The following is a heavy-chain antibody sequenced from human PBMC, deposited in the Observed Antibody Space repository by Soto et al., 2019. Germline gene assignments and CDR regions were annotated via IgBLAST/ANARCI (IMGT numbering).Heavy chain of an antibody. J-gene: IGHJ6*02. CDR2: ISYDGSNK. D-gene: IGHD6-6*01. Sequence: GGALRVSCAASGFTFSSYAMHWVRQAPGKGLEWVAVISYDGSNKYYADSVKGRFTISRDNSKNTLYLQMNSLRAEDTAVYYCARDHESSSSYYGMDVWGQGTTVTV. V-gene: IGHV3-30-3*01. CDR1: GFTFSSYA. CDR3: ARDHESSSSYYGMDV.